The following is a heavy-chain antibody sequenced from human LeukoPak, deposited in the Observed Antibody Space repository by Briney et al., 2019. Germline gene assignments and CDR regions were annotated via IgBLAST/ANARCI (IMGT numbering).Heavy chain of an antibody. Sequence: GGSLRLSCAASGLSFGFYAMSWVRQAPGKGLEWVSSISGGGAGTYYVDSVRGRFTIYRDNSKNTLYLQMDSLRAEDTALYYCAKDFVRYNIQFDYWGQGALVTVSS. J-gene: IGHJ4*02. D-gene: IGHD1-14*01. V-gene: IGHV3-23*01. CDR3: AKDFVRYNIQFDY. CDR1: GLSFGFYA. CDR2: ISGGGAGT.